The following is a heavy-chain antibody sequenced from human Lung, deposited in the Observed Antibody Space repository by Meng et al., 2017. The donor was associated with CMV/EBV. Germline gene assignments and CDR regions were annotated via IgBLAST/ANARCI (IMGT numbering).Heavy chain of an antibody. CDR1: GFTFSSYW. V-gene: IGHV3-7*01. CDR3: ARDQLGAYCCSFCFYCLDV. CDR2: IKQDGSEI. Sequence: SCTASGFTFSSYWMSWVRQAPGKGLEWVANIKQDGSEIYYVDSVKGRFTISRDNAQNLLYLQMNSLRVDDTAVYYCARDQLGAYCCSFCFYCLDVXGPGXTVTVSS. J-gene: IGHJ6*02. D-gene: IGHD2-2*01.